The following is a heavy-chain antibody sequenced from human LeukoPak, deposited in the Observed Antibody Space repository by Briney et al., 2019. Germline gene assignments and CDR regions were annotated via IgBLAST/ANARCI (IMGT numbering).Heavy chain of an antibody. D-gene: IGHD6-19*01. V-gene: IGHV3-30-3*01. CDR2: ISYNGTNE. CDR3: ARDRGGSGWYYFDY. J-gene: IGHJ4*02. CDR1: GFTFSIYA. Sequence: GGSLRLSCAASGFTFSIYAIHWVRQAPGKGLEWVAGISYNGTNEYYPDSLKGRFTISRDNSKNTLYLQMNSLRAEDMALYYCARDRGGSGWYYFDYWGQGTLVTVSP.